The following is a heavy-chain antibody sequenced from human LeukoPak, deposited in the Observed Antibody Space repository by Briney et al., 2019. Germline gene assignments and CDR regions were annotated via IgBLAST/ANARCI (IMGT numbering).Heavy chain of an antibody. Sequence: TSETLSLTCAVYGGSFSGYYWSWIRQPPGKGLEWIGEINHSGSTNYNPSLKSRVTISVDTSKNQFSLKLSSVTAADTAVYYCARLRRGVDYWGQGTLVTVSS. J-gene: IGHJ4*02. CDR1: GGSFSGYY. CDR2: INHSGST. V-gene: IGHV4-34*01. D-gene: IGHD4-17*01. CDR3: ARLRRGVDY.